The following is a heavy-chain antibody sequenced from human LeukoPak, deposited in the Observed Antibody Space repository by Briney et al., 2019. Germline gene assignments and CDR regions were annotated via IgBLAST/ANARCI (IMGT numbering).Heavy chain of an antibody. Sequence: PGGSLRLSCAASGFPFSTYAMHWVRQAPGKGLEYVSAISSNGGNRYHADSVKGRFTISRDNSKHTLYLQMSNLTADDMAVYYCARGGDYYYGSGNNFDYWGQGTLVTVSS. CDR2: ISSNGGNR. D-gene: IGHD3-10*01. J-gene: IGHJ4*02. V-gene: IGHV3-64*02. CDR3: ARGGDYYYGSGNNFDY. CDR1: GFPFSTYA.